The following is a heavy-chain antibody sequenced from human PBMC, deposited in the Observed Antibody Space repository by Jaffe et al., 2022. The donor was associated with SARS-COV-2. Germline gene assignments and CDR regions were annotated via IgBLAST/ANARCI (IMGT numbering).Heavy chain of an antibody. D-gene: IGHD6-19*01. J-gene: IGHJ3*02. Sequence: EVQLLESGGGLVQPGGSLRLSCAASGFTFSSYAMSWVRQAPGKGLEWVSAISGSGGSTYYADSVKGRFTISRDNSKNTLYLQMNSLRAEDTAVYYCAKVVAVAGTHLDAFDIWGQGTMVTVSS. CDR3: AKVVAVAGTHLDAFDI. V-gene: IGHV3-23*01. CDR1: GFTFSSYA. CDR2: ISGSGGST.